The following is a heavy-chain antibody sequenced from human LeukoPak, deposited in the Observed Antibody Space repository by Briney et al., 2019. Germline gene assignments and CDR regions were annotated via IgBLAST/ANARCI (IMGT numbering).Heavy chain of an antibody. J-gene: IGHJ4*02. V-gene: IGHV4-39*01. CDR2: IYYGGST. D-gene: IGHD6-19*01. CDR3: ARLGYTSGLDY. Sequence: PSETLSLTCTVSGGSISSSSYYWGWGRQPPGKGLDWIGSIYYGGSTYYNPSLKSRVTISVDTSKNQFSLRLSSVTAADTAVYYCARLGYTSGLDYWGQGTLVTVSS. CDR1: GGSISSSSYY.